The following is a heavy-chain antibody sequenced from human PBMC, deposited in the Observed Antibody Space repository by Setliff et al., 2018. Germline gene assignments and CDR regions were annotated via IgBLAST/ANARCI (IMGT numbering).Heavy chain of an antibody. CDR1: GGSISSMSYY. J-gene: IGHJ3*02. Sequence: KTSETLSLTCTVSGGSISSMSYYWGWIRQPPGKGLEWIEEINHRGSTNYSPSLRSRVTMSVDSSKKQLSLKLTTVTAADTALYYCRQAVVGRDVFDIWGQGTVVTVSS. D-gene: IGHD1-1*01. V-gene: IGHV4-39*07. CDR2: INHRGST. CDR3: RQAVVGRDVFDI.